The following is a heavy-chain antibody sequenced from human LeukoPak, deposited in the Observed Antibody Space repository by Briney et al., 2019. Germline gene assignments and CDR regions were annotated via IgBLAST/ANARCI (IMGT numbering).Heavy chain of an antibody. V-gene: IGHV4-61*02. D-gene: IGHD4/OR15-4a*01. Sequence: SQTQSLTCTVSGGSISSGSYYWTWIRQPAGKGLEWIGRFYTSGTTIYNPSLMSRVTISVDTSKNQFSLKLTSVTAADTALYYCARDYYPAANYFDPWGQGTLVTVSS. CDR1: GGSISSGSYY. CDR2: FYTSGTT. CDR3: ARDYYPAANYFDP. J-gene: IGHJ5*02.